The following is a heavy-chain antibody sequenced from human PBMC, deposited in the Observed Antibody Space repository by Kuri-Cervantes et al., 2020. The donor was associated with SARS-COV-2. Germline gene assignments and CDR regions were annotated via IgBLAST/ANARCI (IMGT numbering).Heavy chain of an antibody. D-gene: IGHD2-8*01. CDR2: IYAGGGT. CDR3: ARSCTYARCSEYFQH. V-gene: IGHV3-66*02. Sequence: GGSLRLSCAASGFIVSSSYMSWVRQAPGKGLEWVSIIYAGGGTYYADSVKGQFTISRDISKNTVFLKMNRLRPEDTAVYYCARSCTYARCSEYFQHWGQGTLVTVSS. J-gene: IGHJ1*01. CDR1: GFIVSSSY.